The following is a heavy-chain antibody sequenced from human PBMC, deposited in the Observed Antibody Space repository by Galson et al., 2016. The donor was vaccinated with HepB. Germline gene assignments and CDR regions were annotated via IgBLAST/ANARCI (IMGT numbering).Heavy chain of an antibody. Sequence: SLRLSCAASGFDFSFSDSAFHWVRQASGEGLEWLGRIRSRPYSYATEYLASLKGRFTISRDDSKNTAYLQMNRLKTDDTAVYYCTRLGYSGSGNFDYWGQGTLVTVSS. J-gene: IGHJ4*02. V-gene: IGHV3-73*01. D-gene: IGHD5-12*01. CDR2: IRSRPYSYAT. CDR1: GFDFSFSDSA. CDR3: TRLGYSGSGNFDY.